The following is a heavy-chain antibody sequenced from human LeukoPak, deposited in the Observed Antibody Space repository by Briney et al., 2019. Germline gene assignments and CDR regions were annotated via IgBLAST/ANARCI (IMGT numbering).Heavy chain of an antibody. V-gene: IGHV3-23*01. CDR1: GFTFSSYA. CDR2: ISGSAINT. D-gene: IGHD6-19*01. CDR3: AKDDGIAVAGVDY. Sequence: HPGGSLRLSCAASGFTFSSYAMSWVRQAPGKGLEWVSSISGSAINTYYADSVKGRFTISRDNSKNTLYLQMNSLRAEDTAVYYCAKDDGIAVAGVDYWGQGTLVTVSS. J-gene: IGHJ4*02.